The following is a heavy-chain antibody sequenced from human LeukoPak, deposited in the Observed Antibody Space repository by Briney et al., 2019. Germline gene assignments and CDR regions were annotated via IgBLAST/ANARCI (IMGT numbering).Heavy chain of an antibody. CDR3: ATTYYYDSSGYSLDY. CDR2: FDPEDGET. V-gene: IGHV1-24*01. J-gene: IGHJ4*02. D-gene: IGHD3-22*01. CDR1: GYTFTGYY. Sequence: ASVKVSCKASGYTFTGYYMHWVRQAPGQGLEWMGGFDPEDGETIYAQKFQGRVTMTEDTSTDTAYMELSSLRSEDTAVYYCATTYYYDSSGYSLDYWGQGTLVTVSS.